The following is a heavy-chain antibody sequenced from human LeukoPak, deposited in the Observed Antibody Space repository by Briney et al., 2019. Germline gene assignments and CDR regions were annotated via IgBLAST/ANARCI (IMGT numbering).Heavy chain of an antibody. D-gene: IGHD3-22*01. CDR3: VRDSDTYYYDSSGYSNWFDP. CDR1: GGSISSYY. Sequence: SETLSLTCTVSGGSISSYYWSWIRQPPGKGLEWIGYIYYSGSTNYNPSLKSRVTISVDTSKNQFSLKLSSVTAADTAVYYCVRDSDTYYYDSSGYSNWFDPWGQGTLVTVSS. CDR2: IYYSGST. J-gene: IGHJ5*02. V-gene: IGHV4-59*01.